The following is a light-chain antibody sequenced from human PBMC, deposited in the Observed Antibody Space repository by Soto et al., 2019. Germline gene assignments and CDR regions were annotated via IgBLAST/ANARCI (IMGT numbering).Light chain of an antibody. Sequence: EIVLTQSPGTLSLSPGERVTLSCRASQSVYNNYLAWYQQRPGQAPRNLIYGASSRATGIPDRFSGSGSGTDFTLSISGLEPEDSEVYYCQQYGNSLTFGGGTKVEIK. CDR1: QSVYNNY. V-gene: IGKV3-20*01. CDR3: QQYGNSLT. J-gene: IGKJ4*01. CDR2: GAS.